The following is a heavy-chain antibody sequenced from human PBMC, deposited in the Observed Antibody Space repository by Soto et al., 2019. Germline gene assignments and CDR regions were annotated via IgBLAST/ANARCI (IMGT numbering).Heavy chain of an antibody. CDR3: ARVWSGYKLKIGGGMDV. CDR1: GFTFSSYA. V-gene: IGHV3-30-3*01. Sequence: QVQLVESGGGVVQPGRSLRLSCAASGFTFSSYAMHWVRQAPGKGLEWVAVISYDGSNKYYADSVKGRFTISRDNSXNXXYLQMNSLRAEDTAVYYCARVWSGYKLKIGGGMDVWGQGTTVTVSS. J-gene: IGHJ6*02. D-gene: IGHD3-3*01. CDR2: ISYDGSNK.